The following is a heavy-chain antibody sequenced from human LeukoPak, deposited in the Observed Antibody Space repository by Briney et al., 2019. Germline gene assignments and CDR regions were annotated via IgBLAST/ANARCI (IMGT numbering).Heavy chain of an antibody. CDR3: ARHESDIVVVPAGGFDP. CDR1: GGSISSYY. V-gene: IGHV4-4*09. CDR2: IYTSGST. J-gene: IGHJ5*02. Sequence: SETLSLTCTVSGGSISSYYWSWIRQPPGKGLEWIGYIYTSGSTNYNPSLKSRVTISVDTSKIQFSLKLSSVTAADTAVCYCARHESDIVVVPAGGFDPWGQGTLVTVSS. D-gene: IGHD2-2*01.